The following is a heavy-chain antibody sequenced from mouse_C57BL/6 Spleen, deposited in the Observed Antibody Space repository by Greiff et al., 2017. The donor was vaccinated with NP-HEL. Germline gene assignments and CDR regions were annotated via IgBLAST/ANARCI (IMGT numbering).Heavy chain of an antibody. CDR3: ARTTYYYGSSYRTWFAY. V-gene: IGHV1-59*01. J-gene: IGHJ3*01. CDR2: IDPSDSYT. CDR1: GYTFTSYW. D-gene: IGHD1-1*01. Sequence: VQLQQPGAELVRPGTSVKLSCKASGYTFTSYWMHWVKQRPGQGLEWIGVIDPSDSYTNYNQKFKGKATLTVDTSSSTAYMQLSSLTSEDSAVYYCARTTYYYGSSYRTWFAYWGQGTLVTVSA.